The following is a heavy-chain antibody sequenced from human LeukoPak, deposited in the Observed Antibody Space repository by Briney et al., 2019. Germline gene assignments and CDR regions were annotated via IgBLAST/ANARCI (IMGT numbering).Heavy chain of an antibody. CDR3: ASRDGSGSYYRYFDY. J-gene: IGHJ4*02. V-gene: IGHV3-7*03. CDR1: GFTFSSYW. D-gene: IGHD3-10*01. Sequence: PGGSLRLSCAASGFTFSSYWMSWVRQAPGKGLEWVANIKQDGREKYYVDSVKGRFTISRDNAKNSLYLQMNSLRAGDTAVYYCASRDGSGSYYRYFDYWGREPWSPSPQ. CDR2: IKQDGREK.